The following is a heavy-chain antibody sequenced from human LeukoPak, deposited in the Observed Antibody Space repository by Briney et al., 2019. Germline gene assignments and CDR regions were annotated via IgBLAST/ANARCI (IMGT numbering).Heavy chain of an antibody. D-gene: IGHD1-1*01. CDR1: GFTFSYP. V-gene: IGHV3-30-3*01. J-gene: IGHJ4*02. CDR3: ARENNWNPLPGGY. Sequence: SGGSLRLSCAASGFTFSYPMHWVRQAPGKGLEWVALISYDGSNKYYADSVKGRFTISRDNSKNTLSLQMNSLRAEDTAVYYCARENNWNPLPGGYWGQGTLVTVSS. CDR2: ISYDGSNK.